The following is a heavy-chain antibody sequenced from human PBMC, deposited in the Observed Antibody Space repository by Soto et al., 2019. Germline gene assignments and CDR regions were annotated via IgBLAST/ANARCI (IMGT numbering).Heavy chain of an antibody. CDR1: GYTFTGYY. Sequence: ASVKVSCEASGYTFTGYYMHWVRQAPGQGLEWMGWINPNSGGTNYAQKFQGWVTMTRDTSISTAYMELSRLRSEDTAVYYCATDLRSYDILTGYPHFDYWGQGTLVTVSS. V-gene: IGHV1-2*04. CDR2: INPNSGGT. CDR3: ATDLRSYDILTGYPHFDY. D-gene: IGHD3-9*01. J-gene: IGHJ4*02.